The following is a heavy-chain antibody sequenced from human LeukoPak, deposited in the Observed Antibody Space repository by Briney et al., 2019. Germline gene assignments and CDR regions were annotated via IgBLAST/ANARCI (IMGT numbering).Heavy chain of an antibody. D-gene: IGHD3-22*01. CDR2: ISYDGSNK. CDR3: AKDPYDSSGYYFPGAFDI. Sequence: GGSLRLSCAASGFTVSDSYMTWVRQAPGKGLEWVAVISYDGSNKYYADSVKGRFTISRDNSKNTLYLQMNSLRAEDTAVYYCAKDPYDSSGYYFPGAFDIWGQGTMVTVSS. V-gene: IGHV3-30*18. CDR1: GFTVSDSY. J-gene: IGHJ3*02.